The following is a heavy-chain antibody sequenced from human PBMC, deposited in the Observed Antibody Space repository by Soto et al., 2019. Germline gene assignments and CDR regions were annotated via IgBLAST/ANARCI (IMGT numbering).Heavy chain of an antibody. CDR2: LHPGGTPI. CDR3: AKHLAISYSGGLDS. V-gene: IGHV3-23*01. D-gene: IGHD1-26*01. J-gene: IGHJ4*02. CDR1: GFTFSNYI. Sequence: EVQLLESGGGLVQPGGSLRLSFAASGFTFSNYIMNWVRQVPGKGLEWVSALHPGGTPIFYGDSVRGRFTISRDDSRNTLYLQMNSLTAGDSAVYDCAKHLAISYSGGLDSWGQGTLLTVS.